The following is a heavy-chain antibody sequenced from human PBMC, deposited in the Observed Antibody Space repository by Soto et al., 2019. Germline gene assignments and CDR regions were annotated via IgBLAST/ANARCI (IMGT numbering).Heavy chain of an antibody. D-gene: IGHD6-6*01. CDR1: GFPFSSYA. J-gene: IGHJ4*02. CDR2: IGFTGDST. V-gene: IGHV3-23*01. Sequence: EVPLLESGGGLVQPGGSLRLFCAASGFPFSSYAMSWVRHAPDKGLEWVSAIGFTGDSTFYADSVKGRFTISRDNSKNTLYLQMNSLRAEDTAVYFCARRFSSSSFYFDYWGQGTLVTVSS. CDR3: ARRFSSSSFYFDY.